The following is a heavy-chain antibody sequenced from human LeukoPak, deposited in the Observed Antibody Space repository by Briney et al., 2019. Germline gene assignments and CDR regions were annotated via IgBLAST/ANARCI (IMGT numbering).Heavy chain of an antibody. D-gene: IGHD4-23*01. V-gene: IGHV1-46*01. CDR3: ARVLPVVTMAGAFDI. CDR1: GYTFTGYY. CDR2: INPSGGST. Sequence: ASVKVSCKASGYTFTGYYMHWVRQAPGQGLEWMGIINPSGGSTSYAQEFQGRVTMTRDTSTSTVYMELSSLRSEDTAVYYCARVLPVVTMAGAFDIWGQGTMVTVSS. J-gene: IGHJ3*02.